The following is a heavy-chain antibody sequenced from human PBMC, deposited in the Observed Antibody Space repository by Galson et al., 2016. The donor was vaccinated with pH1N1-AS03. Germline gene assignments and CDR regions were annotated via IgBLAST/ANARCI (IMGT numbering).Heavy chain of an antibody. CDR3: ARDPRGPCTSATCPTTYYFGMDV. V-gene: IGHV1-2*04. CDR1: GYIFTGFY. Sequence: VKVSCKASGYIFTGFYVHWVRQAPGQGLEWMGWINTDSGVTNYAQKFEAWVTMTRDTSVSTAYMELNGLKSDDTAVYYCARDPRGPCTSATCPTTYYFGMDVWGQGTTVIVSS. CDR2: INTDSGVT. J-gene: IGHJ6*02. D-gene: IGHD2-2*01.